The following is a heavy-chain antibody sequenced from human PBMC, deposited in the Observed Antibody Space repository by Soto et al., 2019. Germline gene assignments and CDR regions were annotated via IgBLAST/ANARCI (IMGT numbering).Heavy chain of an antibody. V-gene: IGHV1-8*01. CDR1: GYSFTSLD. J-gene: IGHJ6*02. Sequence: QVQLVQSGAEVREPGASVKVSCKASGYSFTSLDINWVRQTTGQGLEWMGWMQPSSGRTGYAQKFQGRVTMTRDTSINTAYMELSSLRSEDTAVYYCARDGYEMATIPYYYYGMDVWGQGTTVTVSS. CDR2: MQPSSGRT. D-gene: IGHD5-12*01. CDR3: ARDGYEMATIPYYYYGMDV.